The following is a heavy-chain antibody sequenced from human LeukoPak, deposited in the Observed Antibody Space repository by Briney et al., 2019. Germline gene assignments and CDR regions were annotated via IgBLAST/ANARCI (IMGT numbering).Heavy chain of an antibody. CDR1: GDSVSSNSAA. D-gene: IGHD6-13*01. CDR3: ARFTRYGSSWYGGPYYYYMDV. Sequence: SQTLSLTCAISGDSVSSNSAAWNWIRQSPSRGLEWLGRTYYRSKWYNDYAVSVKSRITINPDTSKNQFSLQLNSVTPEDTAVYYCARFTRYGSSWYGGPYYYYMDVWGKGTTVTVSS. J-gene: IGHJ6*03. V-gene: IGHV6-1*01. CDR2: TYYRSKWYN.